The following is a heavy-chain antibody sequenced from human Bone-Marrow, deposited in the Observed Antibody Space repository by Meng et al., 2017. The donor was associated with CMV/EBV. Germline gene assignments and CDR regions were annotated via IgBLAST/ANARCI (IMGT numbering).Heavy chain of an antibody. V-gene: IGHV3-66*01. D-gene: IGHD3-16*01. CDR2: IYSGGST. Sequence: GQLVEAGGGLVQPGGSLRLSCAASGFTVSSNYMSWVRQAPGKGLEWVSVIYSGGSTYYADSVKGRFTISRDNSKNTLYLQMNSLRAEDTAVYYCAREIGGPNYFDYWGQGTLVTVSS. J-gene: IGHJ4*02. CDR1: GFTVSSNY. CDR3: AREIGGPNYFDY.